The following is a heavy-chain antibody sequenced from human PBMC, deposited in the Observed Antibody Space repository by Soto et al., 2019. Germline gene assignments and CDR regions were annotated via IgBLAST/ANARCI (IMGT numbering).Heavy chain of an antibody. CDR1: GYTFTSYG. V-gene: IGHV1-18*01. CDR2: ISAYNGNT. J-gene: IGHJ6*02. D-gene: IGHD2-2*02. Sequence: GASVKVSCKASGYTFTSYGISWVRQAPGQGLEWMGWISAYNGNTNYAQKLQGRVTMTTDTSTSTAYMELRSLRSDDTAVYYCARVDIVVVPAAIGMGYYYYGMDVWGQGTTVTVS. CDR3: ARVDIVVVPAAIGMGYYYYGMDV.